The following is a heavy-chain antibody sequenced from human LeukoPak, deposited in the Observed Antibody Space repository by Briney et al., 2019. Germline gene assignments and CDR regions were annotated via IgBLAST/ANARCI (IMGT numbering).Heavy chain of an antibody. CDR2: IKCGSTNM. Sequence: GGSLRLSCAASDFTFSTYRMNWVRQAPGKGLEWVSYIKCGSTNMYYADSVQGRFTISRDDSKNSLYLQMNSLRAEDTAVYYCARESGGYYRVGYFDYWGQGTLVTVSS. CDR1: DFTFSTYR. CDR3: ARESGGYYRVGYFDY. D-gene: IGHD3-22*01. J-gene: IGHJ4*02. V-gene: IGHV3-48*01.